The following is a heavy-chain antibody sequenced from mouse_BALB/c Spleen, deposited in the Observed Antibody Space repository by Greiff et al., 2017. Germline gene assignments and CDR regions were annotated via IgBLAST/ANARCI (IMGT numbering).Heavy chain of an antibody. J-gene: IGHJ1*01. D-gene: IGHD2-1*01. V-gene: IGHV2-9*02. CDR3: AREGDGNYDWYFDV. CDR2: IWAGGST. Sequence: QVQLKESGPGLVAPSQSLSITCTVSGFSLTSYGVHWVRQPPGKGLEWLGVIWAGGSTNYNSALMSRLSISKDNSKSQVFLKMNSLQTDDTAMYYCAREGDGNYDWYFDVWGAGTTVTVSS. CDR1: GFSLTSYG.